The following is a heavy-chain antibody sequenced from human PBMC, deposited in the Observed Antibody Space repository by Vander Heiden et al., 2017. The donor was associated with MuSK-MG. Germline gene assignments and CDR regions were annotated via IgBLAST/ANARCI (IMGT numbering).Heavy chain of an antibody. CDR2: INPGNGDT. Sequence: QVQLVQSGAEMTKPGPSLKVPCQASGYSFTSYAIHWVRQAPGQRLEWMGWINPGNGDTKYSQKFQGRVTFTRDTFASTVYLELTSLRSEDTAIYYCARVNPWGSSYGLDVWGQGTTVTASS. D-gene: IGHD6-6*01. V-gene: IGHV1-3*01. J-gene: IGHJ6*02. CDR1: GYSFTSYA. CDR3: ARVNPWGSSYGLDV.